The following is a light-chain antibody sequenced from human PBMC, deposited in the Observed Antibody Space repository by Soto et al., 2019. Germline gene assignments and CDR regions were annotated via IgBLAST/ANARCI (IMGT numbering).Light chain of an antibody. V-gene: IGKV3-20*01. Sequence: ELVLTQSPGSLSLSPGERATLSCRARESVSSNCVASYQQDQHHPPRLLIRGSSTRATGHPGRLSGSGSGAYFTLTISRLEAQDFAEYYCHHYDKSPKTFGPGTKVDI. CDR1: ESVSSNC. J-gene: IGKJ1*01. CDR3: HHYDKSPKT. CDR2: GSS.